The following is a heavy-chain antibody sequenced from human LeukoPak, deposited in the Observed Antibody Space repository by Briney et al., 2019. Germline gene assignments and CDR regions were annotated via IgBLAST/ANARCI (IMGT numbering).Heavy chain of an antibody. J-gene: IGHJ4*02. CDR3: SRRSYYDSSAIFDY. V-gene: IGHV4-39*01. CDR2: LYYSGST. D-gene: IGHD3-22*01. Sequence: SETLSLTCTVSGGSISSSSYYWDWIRQPPGKGLEWIGSLYYSGSTYYNPSLKSRVTISVDTSKNQFSLKLSSVTAADTAVFYCSRRSYYDSSAIFDYWGQGTLVTVSS. CDR1: GGSISSSSYY.